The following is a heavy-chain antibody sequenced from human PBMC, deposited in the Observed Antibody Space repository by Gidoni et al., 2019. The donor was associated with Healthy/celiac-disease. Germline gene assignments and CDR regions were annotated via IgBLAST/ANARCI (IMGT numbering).Heavy chain of an antibody. D-gene: IGHD6-13*01. CDR3: ARDWSAAAGIRDLDY. Sequence: QVQLVQSGAEVKKPGASVKVSCKASGYTFTSYYMHWVRQAPGQGLEWIGIINPSGGSTSYAQKFQGRVTMTRDTSTSTVYMELSSLRSEDTAVYYCARDWSAAAGIRDLDYWGQGTLVTVSS. J-gene: IGHJ4*02. V-gene: IGHV1-46*01. CDR1: GYTFTSYY. CDR2: INPSGGST.